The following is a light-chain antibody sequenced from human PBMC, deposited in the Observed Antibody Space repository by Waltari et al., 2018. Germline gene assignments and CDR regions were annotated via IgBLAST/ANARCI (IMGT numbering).Light chain of an antibody. J-gene: IGLJ3*02. CDR2: DVS. CDR3: SSQPSNAVVL. Sequence: QSGLTQPASGSGSPGQSGPIFFAGTSNDGCGYYSVSSYQAHPGQAPRAIIYDVSDRPSGVADRFSCSESGNAASLTISALQAEHEADYYCSSQPSNAVVLFGGGTKLTVL. CDR1: SNDGCGYYS. V-gene: IGLV2-14*01.